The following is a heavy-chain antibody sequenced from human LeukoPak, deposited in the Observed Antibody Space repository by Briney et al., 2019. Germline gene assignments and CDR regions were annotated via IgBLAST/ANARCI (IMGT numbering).Heavy chain of an antibody. J-gene: IGHJ4*02. CDR2: MSGSGGST. Sequence: GGSLRLSCAASGFSLSDYYMTWIRQAAGKGLEWVSSMSGSGGSTYYADSVKGRFTISRDNSKNTLYLQMNNLRAEDTALYYCAKNQGQWLVPVDYWGQGTLVTVSS. D-gene: IGHD6-19*01. CDR1: GFSLSDYY. CDR3: AKNQGQWLVPVDY. V-gene: IGHV3-23*01.